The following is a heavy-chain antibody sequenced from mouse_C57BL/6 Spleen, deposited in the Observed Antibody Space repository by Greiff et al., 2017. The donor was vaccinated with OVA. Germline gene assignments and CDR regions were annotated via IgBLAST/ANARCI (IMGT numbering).Heavy chain of an antibody. Sequence: VQLQQSGPELVKPGASVKISCKASGYTFTDYYMNWVKQSHGKSLEWIGDINPNNGGTSYNQKFKGKATLTVDKSSSTAYMELRSLTSEDSAVYYCAREPYPDAMDYWGQGNSGTVSS. CDR1: GYTFTDYY. CDR2: INPNNGGT. D-gene: IGHD5-1-1*01. CDR3: AREPYPDAMDY. J-gene: IGHJ4*01. V-gene: IGHV1-26*01.